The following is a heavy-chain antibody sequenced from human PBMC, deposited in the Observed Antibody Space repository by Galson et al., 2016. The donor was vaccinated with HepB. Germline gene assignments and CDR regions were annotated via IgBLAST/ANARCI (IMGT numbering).Heavy chain of an antibody. V-gene: IGHV2-5*02. Sequence: PALVKPTQTLTLTCTFSGFSLSTWGMGVGWIRQPPGKALEWLALIYWDDDKRYSPSLKNRLTITKDISKKEVVLKMTNADPVETATYYCAHRFSSGNNDAFDIWGQGTMVTVSS. D-gene: IGHD1-14*01. CDR1: GFSLSTWGMG. CDR2: IYWDDDK. CDR3: AHRFSSGNNDAFDI. J-gene: IGHJ3*02.